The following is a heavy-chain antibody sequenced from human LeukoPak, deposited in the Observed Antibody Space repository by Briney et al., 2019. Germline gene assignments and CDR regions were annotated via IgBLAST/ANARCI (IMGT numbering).Heavy chain of an antibody. Sequence: PSETLSLTCTVSGGSLSSGDYYWSWIRQPPGTGLEWIGYIYYSGSTYYNPSLKSRVTISVDTSKNQFSLKLSSVTAADTAVYYCARATIGYCSSTSCDWNWFDPWGQGTLVTVSS. CDR3: ARATIGYCSSTSCDWNWFDP. D-gene: IGHD2-2*01. CDR2: IYYSGST. V-gene: IGHV4-30-4*01. CDR1: GGSLSSGDYY. J-gene: IGHJ5*02.